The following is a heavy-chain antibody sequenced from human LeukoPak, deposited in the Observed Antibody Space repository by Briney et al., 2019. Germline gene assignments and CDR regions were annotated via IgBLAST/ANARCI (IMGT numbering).Heavy chain of an antibody. CDR1: GFAFSNYW. V-gene: IGHV3-74*01. Sequence: GGSLRLSCAASGFAFSNYWMHWVRQAPGKGLAWVSRIYSDGSSTGYADSVKGRFTISRDNAKNTLYLQMNSLRAEDTAVYCCARAVGYCNGGSCYKDYWGQGTLVTVSS. CDR2: IYSDGSST. CDR3: ARAVGYCNGGSCYKDY. D-gene: IGHD2-15*01. J-gene: IGHJ4*02.